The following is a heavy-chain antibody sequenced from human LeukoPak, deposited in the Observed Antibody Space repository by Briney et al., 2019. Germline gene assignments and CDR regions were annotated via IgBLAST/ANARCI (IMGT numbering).Heavy chain of an antibody. Sequence: SETLSLTCAVYGGSFSGYYWSWIRQPAGKGLEWIGRIYTSGSTNYNPSLKSRVTISVDTSKNQFSLKLSSVTAADTAVYYCARGDTGTNFDYWGQGTLVTVSS. CDR3: ARGDTGTNFDY. D-gene: IGHD1-1*01. CDR2: IYTSGST. J-gene: IGHJ4*02. V-gene: IGHV4-59*10. CDR1: GGSFSGYY.